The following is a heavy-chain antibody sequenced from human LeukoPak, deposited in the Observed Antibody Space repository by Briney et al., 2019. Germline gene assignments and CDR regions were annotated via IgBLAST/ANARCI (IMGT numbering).Heavy chain of an antibody. V-gene: IGHV4-4*07. D-gene: IGHD3-22*01. Sequence: PSETLSLTCTVSGGSINSYYWSWIRQPAGKGLEWIGRIYTSGSTNYNPSLKSRVTMSVDTPKNQFSLKLSSVTAADTAVYYCARWYYYDSSGYYYFDYWGQGTLVTVSS. J-gene: IGHJ4*02. CDR2: IYTSGST. CDR1: GGSINSYY. CDR3: ARWYYYDSSGYYYFDY.